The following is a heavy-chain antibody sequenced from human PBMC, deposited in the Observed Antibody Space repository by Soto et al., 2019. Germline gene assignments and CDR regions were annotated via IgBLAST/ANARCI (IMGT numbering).Heavy chain of an antibody. CDR3: ARTEQSRGWSTRDL. CDR1: GGTFSSYA. CDR2: IIPIFGTA. J-gene: IGHJ2*01. D-gene: IGHD6-19*01. V-gene: IGHV1-69*12. Sequence: QVQLVQSGAEVKKPGSSVKVSCKASGGTFSSYAISWVRQAPGQGLEWMGGIIPIFGTANYAQKFQGRVTIPADECTSTDYMERSGLRYEYTAVYEFARTEQSRGWSTRDLLGRGALVSLSS.